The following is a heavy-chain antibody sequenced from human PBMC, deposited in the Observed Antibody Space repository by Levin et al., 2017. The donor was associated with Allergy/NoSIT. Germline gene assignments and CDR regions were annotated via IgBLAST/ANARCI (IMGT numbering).Heavy chain of an antibody. CDR1: GASFSAYD. Sequence: PSETLSLTCAVYGASFSAYDWSWIRQPPGKGLEWIGEIYHSGGTNYNPSLKSRVTISVDTSKNQFSLNLRSVTAADTAVYYCARGPYYYGSGSFDDYDGMDVWGQGITVTVSS. CDR3: ARGPYYYGSGSFDDYDGMDV. CDR2: IYHSGGT. D-gene: IGHD3-10*01. V-gene: IGHV4-34*01. J-gene: IGHJ6*02.